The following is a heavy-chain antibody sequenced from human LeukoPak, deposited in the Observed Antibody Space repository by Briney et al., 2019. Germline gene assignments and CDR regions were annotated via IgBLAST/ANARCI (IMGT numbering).Heavy chain of an antibody. CDR1: GFTFSSYA. CDR3: AKVGRELAVDY. V-gene: IGHV3-23*03. Sequence: GGSLRLSCAASGFTFSSYAMSWVRQAPGKGLEWVSVIYSGGSTYYADSVKGRFTISRDNSKNTLYLQMNSLRAEDTAVYYCAKVGRELAVDYWGQGTLVTVSS. J-gene: IGHJ4*02. CDR2: IYSGGST. D-gene: IGHD1-26*01.